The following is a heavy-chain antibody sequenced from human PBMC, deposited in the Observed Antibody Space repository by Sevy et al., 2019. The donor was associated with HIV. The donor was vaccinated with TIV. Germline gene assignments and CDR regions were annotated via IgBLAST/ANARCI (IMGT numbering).Heavy chain of an antibody. CDR2: ISYRGDT. CDR3: ARRSDYYDTSGYYYFDY. V-gene: IGHV4-59*12. J-gene: IGHJ4*02. D-gene: IGHD3-22*01. CDR1: GGSIVAYY. Sequence: SETLSLTCSVSGGSIVAYYWSWIRQPPGKGLEWIGYISYRGDTNYNPSLKSRVSISVDTSNNQFSLRLTSVTAADTAVYYCARRSDYYDTSGYYYFDYWAQGTLVTVSS.